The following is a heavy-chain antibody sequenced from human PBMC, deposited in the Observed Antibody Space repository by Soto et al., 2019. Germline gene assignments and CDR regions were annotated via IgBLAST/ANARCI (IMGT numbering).Heavy chain of an antibody. CDR3: ARPPLRVGVKWYFDY. D-gene: IGHD2-15*01. CDR1: GDSFSSSNW. J-gene: IGHJ4*02. V-gene: IGHV4-4*02. CDR2: ILHTGNP. Sequence: QVQLQESGPGLVKPSGTLSLTCGVSGDSFSSSNWWSWVRQPPGKGLEWIGDILHTGNPDYSPSLRSRFTHSIDTSKQESSLNLTSVTATDTAVYYCARPPLRVGVKWYFDYWGQGALVNVSS.